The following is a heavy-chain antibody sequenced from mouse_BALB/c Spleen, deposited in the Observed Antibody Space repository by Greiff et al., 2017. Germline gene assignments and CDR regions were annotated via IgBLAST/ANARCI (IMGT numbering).Heavy chain of an antibody. CDR2: IWSGGST. CDR1: GFSLTSYG. J-gene: IGHJ4*01. CDR3: ARKSRYDVGDAMDY. Sequence: QVQLKESGPGLVQPSQSLSITCTVSGFSLTSYGVHWVRQSPGKGLEWLGVIWSGGSTDYNAAFISRLSISKDNSKSQVFFKMNSLQANDTAIYYCARKSRYDVGDAMDYWGQGTSVTVSS. D-gene: IGHD2-14*01. V-gene: IGHV2-2*02.